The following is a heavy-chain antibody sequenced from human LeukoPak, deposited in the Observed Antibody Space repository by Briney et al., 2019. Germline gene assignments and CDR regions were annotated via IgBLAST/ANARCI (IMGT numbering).Heavy chain of an antibody. D-gene: IGHD1-14*01. CDR2: INWNGGST. CDR3: ARAAGRTTSYYYMDV. J-gene: IGHJ6*03. V-gene: IGHV3-20*04. CDR1: GFTFDDYG. Sequence: RPGGSLRLSCAASGFTFDDYGMSWVRQAPGKGLEWVSGINWNGGSTGYADSAKGRFTISRDNAKNSLYLQMNSLRAEDTALYYCARAAGRTTSYYYMDVWGKGTTVTVSS.